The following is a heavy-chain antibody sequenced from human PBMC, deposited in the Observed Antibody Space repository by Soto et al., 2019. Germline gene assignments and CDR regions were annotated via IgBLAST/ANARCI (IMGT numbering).Heavy chain of an antibody. J-gene: IGHJ4*02. V-gene: IGHV1-18*01. CDR1: GYTFTSYG. CDR3: ARDLDLGIAVAGTEHY. CDR2: ISAYNGNT. D-gene: IGHD6-19*01. Sequence: QVQLVQSGAEVKKPGASVKVSCKASGYTFTSYGISWVRQAPGQGLEWMGWISAYNGNTNYAQKLLGRVTMTTDTSTSTAYMELRSLRSDDTAVYYCARDLDLGIAVAGTEHYWGQGTLVTVSS.